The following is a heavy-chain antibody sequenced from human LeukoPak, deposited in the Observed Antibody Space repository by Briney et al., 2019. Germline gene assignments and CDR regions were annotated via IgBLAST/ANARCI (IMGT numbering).Heavy chain of an antibody. V-gene: IGHV4-4*09. J-gene: IGHJ4*02. D-gene: IGHD6-6*01. CDR2: IYTSGSI. Sequence: PSETLSLTCTVSGGSISSDYWSWIRQPPGKGLEWIGYIYTSGSINYNPSLKSRVTISLDMSKNQFSLKLSPVTAADTAVYYCARLAGSSSSGYWGQGTLVTVSS. CDR1: GGSISSDY. CDR3: ARLAGSSSSGY.